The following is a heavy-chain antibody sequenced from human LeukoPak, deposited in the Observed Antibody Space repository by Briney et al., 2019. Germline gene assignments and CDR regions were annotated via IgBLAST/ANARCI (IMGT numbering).Heavy chain of an antibody. V-gene: IGHV1-46*01. D-gene: IGHD6-13*01. CDR1: GYTFTSYY. CDR3: ARSFSTSSAHFDY. CDR2: INPSSGST. Sequence: GASVKVSCKASGYTFTSYYIHWVRQAPGQGLEWMGIINPSSGSTTYAQMFQGRVAVTRDTSTSTVYMELSSLRSDDTAVYYCARSFSTSSAHFDYWGQGTLVTVSS. J-gene: IGHJ4*02.